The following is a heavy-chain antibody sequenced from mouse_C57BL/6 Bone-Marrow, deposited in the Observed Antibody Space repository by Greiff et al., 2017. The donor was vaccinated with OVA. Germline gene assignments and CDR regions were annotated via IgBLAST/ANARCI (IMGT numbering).Heavy chain of an antibody. D-gene: IGHD1-1*01. J-gene: IGHJ2*01. CDR2: IYPGDGDT. Sequence: VQLQQSGPELVKPGASVKISCKASGYAFSSSWMNWVKQRPGKGLEWIGRIYPGDGDTNYNGKFKGKATLTADKSSSTSYMQISSLTSEDSAVYFCARRDYYGSSLYYFDYWGQGTTLTVSS. CDR3: ARRDYYGSSLYYFDY. CDR1: GYAFSSSW. V-gene: IGHV1-82*01.